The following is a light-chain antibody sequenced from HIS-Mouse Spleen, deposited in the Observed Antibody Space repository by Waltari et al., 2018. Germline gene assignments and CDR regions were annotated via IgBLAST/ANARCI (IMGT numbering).Light chain of an antibody. J-gene: IGLJ2*01. CDR1: SSDVGSYNL. Sequence: QSALTQPASVSGSPGQSITISCTGTSSDVGSYNLVSWYQQHPGKAPKLMIYEGSKRPSGVSNRFSGSKSGNTASLTISVLQAEDEADYYCCSYAGSSTVVFGGGTKLTVL. CDR2: EGS. CDR3: CSYAGSSTVV. V-gene: IGLV2-23*01.